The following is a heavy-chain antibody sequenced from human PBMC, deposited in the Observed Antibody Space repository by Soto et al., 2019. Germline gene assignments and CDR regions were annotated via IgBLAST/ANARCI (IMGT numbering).Heavy chain of an antibody. V-gene: IGHV4-39*01. CDR3: ARPAYGGNQP. J-gene: IGHJ5*02. D-gene: IGHD4-17*01. CDR2: IYYSGST. CDR1: GGSISSSSYY. Sequence: QLQLQESGPGLVKPSESLYLTCTVSGGSISSSSYYWGWIRQPPGKGLEWIGSIYYSGSTYYNPSLKSRVTISVDTSKNQFSLKLSSVTAADTAVYYCARPAYGGNQPWGQGTLVTVSS.